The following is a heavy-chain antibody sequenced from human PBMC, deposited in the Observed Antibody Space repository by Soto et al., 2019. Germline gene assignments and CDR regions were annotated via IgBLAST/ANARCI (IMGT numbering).Heavy chain of an antibody. CDR1: GYTFTSYA. CDR2: INAGNGNT. V-gene: IGHV1-3*01. CDR3: ARVRYDFWSGYVESFDY. J-gene: IGHJ4*02. D-gene: IGHD3-3*01. Sequence: GASVKVSCKASGYTFTSYAMHWVRQAPGQRLEWTGWINAGNGNTKYSQKFQGRVTITRDTSASTAYMELSSLRSEDTAVYYCARVRYDFWSGYVESFDYWGQGTLVTVSS.